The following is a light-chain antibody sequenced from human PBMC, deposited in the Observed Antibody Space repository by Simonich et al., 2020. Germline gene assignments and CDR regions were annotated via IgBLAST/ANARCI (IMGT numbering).Light chain of an antibody. CDR3: QQYNNWPWT. Sequence: EIVMTQSPATLSVSPGERATLSCRARQCVSSNFAWYQQKPGQAPRLLIYGASTRATGIPARCSGRGSGTEFTLTISSMQSEDFAVYYCQQYNNWPWTCGQGTKVEIK. V-gene: IGKV3-15*01. CDR2: GAS. CDR1: QCVSSN. J-gene: IGKJ1*01.